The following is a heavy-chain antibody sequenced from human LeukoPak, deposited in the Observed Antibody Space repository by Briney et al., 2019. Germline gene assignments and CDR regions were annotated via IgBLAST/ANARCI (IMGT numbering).Heavy chain of an antibody. D-gene: IGHD5-18*01. CDR2: INHSGST. Sequence: SETLSLTCAAYGGSFSGYYWSWIRQPPGKGLEWIGEINHSGSTNYNPSLKSRVTISVDTSKNQFSLKLSSVTAADTAVYYCARGMDTAMVTAGYYFDYWGQGTLVTVSS. J-gene: IGHJ4*02. CDR3: ARGMDTAMVTAGYYFDY. CDR1: GGSFSGYY. V-gene: IGHV4-34*01.